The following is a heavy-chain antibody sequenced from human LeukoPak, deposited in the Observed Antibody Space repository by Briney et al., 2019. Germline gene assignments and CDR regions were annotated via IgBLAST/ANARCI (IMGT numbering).Heavy chain of an antibody. V-gene: IGHV3-30*04. CDR1: GFTFSSYA. CDR3: ARVMVRGVISASTTDY. Sequence: PGGSLRLSCAASGFTFSSYAMHWVRQAPGKGLEWVAVISYDGSNKYYADSVKGRFTISRDNSKNTLYLQMNSLRAEDTAVYYCARVMVRGVISASTTDYWGQGTLVTVSS. CDR2: ISYDGSNK. D-gene: IGHD3-10*01. J-gene: IGHJ4*02.